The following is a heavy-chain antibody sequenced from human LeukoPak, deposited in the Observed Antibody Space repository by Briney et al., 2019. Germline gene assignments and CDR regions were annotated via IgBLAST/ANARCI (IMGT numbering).Heavy chain of an antibody. CDR2: ISYDGPNK. D-gene: IGHD5-24*01. CDR3: AKSRRDGSYFDY. Sequence: GGTLRLSCAASGFTFSRFDMHWVRQAPGKGLEWVTLISYDGPNKSYADPVQGRFTISRDNSKNTLYLQMDSLTPEDTAVYYCAKSRRDGSYFDYWGQGTLVTVSS. CDR1: GFTFSRFD. V-gene: IGHV3-30*18. J-gene: IGHJ4*02.